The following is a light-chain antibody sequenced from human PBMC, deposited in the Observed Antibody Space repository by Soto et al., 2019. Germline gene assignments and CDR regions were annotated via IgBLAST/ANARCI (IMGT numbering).Light chain of an antibody. J-gene: IGKJ1*01. CDR3: QLRSNWPPTWT. Sequence: EIVLTQSPATLSLSPGERATLSCRASQSISNYLAWYQHRPGQAPRLLIYDASTRATGIPARFSGSGSGTDFTLTISSLEPDDFAVYFCQLRSNWPPTWTFGQGTKVEI. CDR2: DAS. CDR1: QSISNY. V-gene: IGKV3-11*01.